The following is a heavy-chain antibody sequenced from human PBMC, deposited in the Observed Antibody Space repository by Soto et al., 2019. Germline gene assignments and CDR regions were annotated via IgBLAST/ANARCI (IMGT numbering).Heavy chain of an antibody. CDR1: GFNFNTYS. D-gene: IGHD1-26*01. V-gene: IGHV3-21*02. CDR3: AGERSALPGARDAMDV. J-gene: IGHJ6*02. CDR2: ISTSGGYK. Sequence: EVRLVESGGGLVKPGGSLRVSCAASGFNFNTYSMNWVRQAPGKGLEWVSFISTSGGYKYYADSVRGRFTISRDNAKKSVYLEMNSLTADDTAVYYCAGERSALPGARDAMDVWCQGTTGTVSS.